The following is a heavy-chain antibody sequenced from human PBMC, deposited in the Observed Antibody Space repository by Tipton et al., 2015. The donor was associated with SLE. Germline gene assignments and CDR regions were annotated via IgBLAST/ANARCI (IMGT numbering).Heavy chain of an antibody. CDR1: GGSISSYY. CDR3: ARQSNYMDV. Sequence: TLSLTCTVSGGSISSYYWSWTRQPPGKGLEWIGYIYYSGSTNYNPSLKSRVTISVDTSKNQFSLKLSSVTAADTAVYYCARQSNYMDVWGKGTTVTVSS. CDR2: IYYSGST. J-gene: IGHJ6*03. V-gene: IGHV4-59*01.